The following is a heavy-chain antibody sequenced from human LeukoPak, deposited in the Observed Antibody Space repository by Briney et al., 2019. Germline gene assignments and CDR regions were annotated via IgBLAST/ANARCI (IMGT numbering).Heavy chain of an antibody. CDR3: AKSSDYVWGSYRSYYLDY. J-gene: IGHJ4*02. CDR1: GFTFSSYE. Sequence: QPGGSLRLSCAASGFTFSSYEMNWVRQAPGKGLEWVSNIGSRGSTLYYADSVKGRFTISRDNAKNSLYLQMNSLRAEDTAAYYCAKSSDYVWGSYRSYYLDYWGQGTLVTVSS. V-gene: IGHV3-48*03. CDR2: IGSRGSTL. D-gene: IGHD3-16*02.